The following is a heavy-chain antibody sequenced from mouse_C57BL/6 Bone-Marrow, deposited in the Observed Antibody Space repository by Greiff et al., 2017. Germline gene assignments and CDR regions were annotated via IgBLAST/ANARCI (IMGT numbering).Heavy chain of an antibody. D-gene: IGHD1-1*01. CDR1: GYNFTSYW. V-gene: IGHV1-53*01. CDR3: ASYYYGSTYFDY. J-gene: IGHJ2*01. Sequence: QVQLKQPGTELVKPGASVKLSCKASGYNFTSYWMHWVKQRPGQGLEWIGNINPSNGGTNYNEKFKSKATLTVDKSSSTAYMQLSSLTSEDSAVYYCASYYYGSTYFDYWGQGTTLTVSS. CDR2: INPSNGGT.